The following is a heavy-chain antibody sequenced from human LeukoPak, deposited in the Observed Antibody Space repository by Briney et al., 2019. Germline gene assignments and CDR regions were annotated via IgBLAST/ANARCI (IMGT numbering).Heavy chain of an antibody. J-gene: IGHJ4*02. CDR2: IKSDGSST. D-gene: IGHD3-3*01. CDR3: ARVPSPPYYDFWSGYYPVYFDY. Sequence: PGGSLRLSCAASGFTFSSYWMHWVRQAPGKGLVWVSRIKSDGSSTSYADSVKGRFTISRDNAKNTLYLQMNSLRAEDTAVYYCARVPSPPYYDFWSGYYPVYFDYWGQGTLVTVSS. CDR1: GFTFSSYW. V-gene: IGHV3-74*01.